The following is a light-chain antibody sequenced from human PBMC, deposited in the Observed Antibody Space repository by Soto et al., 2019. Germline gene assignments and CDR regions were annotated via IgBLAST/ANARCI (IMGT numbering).Light chain of an antibody. CDR2: AAS. J-gene: IGKJ3*01. V-gene: IGKV1-39*01. CDR1: QSISTW. CDR3: QQSYSTPPGFT. Sequence: DIQMTQSPSSLSASVGDGVTITCRASQSISTWLAWYQQKPGKAPKVLIYAASSLQSGVPSRFSGSGSGTDFTLTISSLQPEDFATYYCQQSYSTPPGFTFGPGTKVDIK.